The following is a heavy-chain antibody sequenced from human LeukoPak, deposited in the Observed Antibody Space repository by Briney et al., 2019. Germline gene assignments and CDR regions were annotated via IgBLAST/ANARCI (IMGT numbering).Heavy chain of an antibody. CDR3: ARVRIGETSYDASDV. CDR1: GGSISSDY. J-gene: IGHJ3*01. D-gene: IGHD1-26*01. CDR2: IYITGST. V-gene: IGHV4-59*13. Sequence: SETLSLTCTVSGGSISSDYWTWIRQPPGKGLEWIGDIYITGSTNYNPYLKRRVTISVDTSKNQFSLRLSSVAAAYMVVYYCARVRIGETSYDASDVWGLGTMVTVSS.